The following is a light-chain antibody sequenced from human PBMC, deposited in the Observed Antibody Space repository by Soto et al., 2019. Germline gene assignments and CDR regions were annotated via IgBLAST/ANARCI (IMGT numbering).Light chain of an antibody. Sequence: DIVMTQSPDSLAVSLGERATINCRSSQGVLDTANNKNYVAWFQQKLGQPPKLLIYWTSIREFGVPDRFSGSGSGKDLPLTIRGLQAEDVAVYYCQQSRVTPWRFGQGTRVEI. CDR3: QQSRVTPWR. CDR2: WTS. J-gene: IGKJ1*01. V-gene: IGKV4-1*01. CDR1: QGVLDTANNKNY.